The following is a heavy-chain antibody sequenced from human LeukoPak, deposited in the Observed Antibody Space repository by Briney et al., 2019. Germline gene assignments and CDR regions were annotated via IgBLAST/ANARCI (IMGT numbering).Heavy chain of an antibody. J-gene: IGHJ4*02. CDR2: IYYSGST. CDR3: ARDRDDYGDYGSDY. D-gene: IGHD4-17*01. Sequence: SETLSHTCTVSGGSISSSRYYWGWIRQPPGKGLEWIVSIYYSGSTYYNPSLKSRVTISVDTSKSQFSLKLSSVTAADTAVYYCARDRDDYGDYGSDYWGQGTLVTVSS. V-gene: IGHV4-39*07. CDR1: GGSISSSRYY.